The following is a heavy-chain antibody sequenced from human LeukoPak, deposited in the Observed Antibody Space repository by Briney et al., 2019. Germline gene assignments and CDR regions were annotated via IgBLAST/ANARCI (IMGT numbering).Heavy chain of an antibody. CDR3: ARDRGSSWPHGIDY. V-gene: IGHV3-30*03. Sequence: GGSLRLSCAASGFIFSDYGMHWVRQAPGKGLEWVAVISYDGSNKYYADSVKGRFTISRDNAKNSLYLQMNSLRAEDTAVYYCARDRGSSWPHGIDYWGQGTLVTVSS. CDR2: ISYDGSNK. J-gene: IGHJ4*02. CDR1: GFIFSDYG. D-gene: IGHD6-13*01.